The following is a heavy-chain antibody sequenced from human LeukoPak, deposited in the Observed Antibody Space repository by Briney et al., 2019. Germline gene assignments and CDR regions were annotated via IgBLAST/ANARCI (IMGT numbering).Heavy chain of an antibody. Sequence: GASVKVSCKASGYTFTSYGINWVRQATGQGLEWMGWMNPNSGNTGYAQKFQGRVTMTRNTSIGTVSMELSSLRSEDTAVYYCAREGYRYGSPSWYFDLWGRGTLVTVSS. D-gene: IGHD5-18*01. V-gene: IGHV1-8*01. CDR1: GYTFTSYG. CDR3: AREGYRYGSPSWYFDL. CDR2: MNPNSGNT. J-gene: IGHJ2*01.